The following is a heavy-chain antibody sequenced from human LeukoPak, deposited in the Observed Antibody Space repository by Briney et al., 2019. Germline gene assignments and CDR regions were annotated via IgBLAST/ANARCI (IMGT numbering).Heavy chain of an antibody. D-gene: IGHD6-19*01. CDR1: GFAFSDYF. CDR2: IHPHGRYA. J-gene: IGHJ5*02. V-gene: IGHV3-74*03. Sequence: GGSLRLSCAASGFAFSDYFMHWVRQSPEKGLVWVSDIHPHGRYAAYADSVKGRFTISRDNSKNTLYLQMNSLRAEDTAVYYCARSGGWYPNWFDPWGQGTLVTVSS. CDR3: ARSGGWYPNWFDP.